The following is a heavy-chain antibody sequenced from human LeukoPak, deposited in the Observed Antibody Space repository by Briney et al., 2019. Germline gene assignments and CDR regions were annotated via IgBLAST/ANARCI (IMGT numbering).Heavy chain of an antibody. Sequence: SETLSLTCTVSGGSISSYYWSWIRQPPGKGLECIGYIYYSGSTDYNPSLRSRVTISVDTSKNQFSLKLSSVTAADTAVYYCARDYYGSGSYYFDYWGQGTLVTVSS. V-gene: IGHV4-59*12. D-gene: IGHD3-10*01. J-gene: IGHJ4*02. CDR1: GGSISSYY. CDR2: IYYSGST. CDR3: ARDYYGSGSYYFDY.